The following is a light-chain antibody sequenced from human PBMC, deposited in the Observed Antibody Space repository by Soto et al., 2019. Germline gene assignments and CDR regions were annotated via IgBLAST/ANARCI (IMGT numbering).Light chain of an antibody. Sequence: DFQMTQSPSTLSASVGDRVTITCLASQSISSWLAWYQQKPGKAPKLLIYDASSLESGVPSRFSGSGSGTEFTLTISSLQPDDFATYYCQHYNSYSEEFGQGTKVDIK. V-gene: IGKV1-5*01. CDR1: QSISSW. CDR3: QHYNSYSEE. CDR2: DAS. J-gene: IGKJ1*01.